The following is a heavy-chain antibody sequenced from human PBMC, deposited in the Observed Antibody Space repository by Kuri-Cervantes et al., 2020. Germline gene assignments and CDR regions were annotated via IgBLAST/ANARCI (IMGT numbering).Heavy chain of an antibody. D-gene: IGHD2-2*01. J-gene: IGHJ4*02. CDR2: MNPNSGNT. Sequence: ASVKVSCKASGYTFTSYDINWVRQATGQGLEWMGWMNPNSGNTGYAQKFQGRVTMTRDTSISTAYMELSSLRSDDTAVYYCARVTHREVVPAEDYWGQGTLVTVSS. CDR3: ARVTHREVVPAEDY. V-gene: IGHV1-8*01. CDR1: GYTFTSYD.